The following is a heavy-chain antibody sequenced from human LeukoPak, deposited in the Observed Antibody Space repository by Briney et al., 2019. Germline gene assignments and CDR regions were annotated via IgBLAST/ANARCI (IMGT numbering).Heavy chain of an antibody. J-gene: IGHJ3*02. Sequence: GGSLRLSCAASGFTFSAYGMTWVRQAPGKGLEWVAAIRSVGGSTYYADSVQGRFTISRDNSKNTLYLQMITLRAEDTAVYYCAKANTGSYGRYAFDIWGQGTQVTVSA. V-gene: IGHV3-23*01. CDR2: IRSVGGST. CDR1: GFTFSAYG. CDR3: AKANTGSYGRYAFDI. D-gene: IGHD3-16*01.